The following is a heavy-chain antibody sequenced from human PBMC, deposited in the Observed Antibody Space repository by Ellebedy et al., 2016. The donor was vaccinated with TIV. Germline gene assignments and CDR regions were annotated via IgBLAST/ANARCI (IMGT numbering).Heavy chain of an antibody. CDR1: GFTVSSNY. D-gene: IGHD3-10*01. Sequence: PGGSLRLSCAASGFTVSSNYMSWVRQAPGKGLEWVSVIYNPTRTYYADSVKGRFTISRDNSKNKLYLQRNSLRAEDTAVYYWASLEAGSYYSRFDYWGQGTLVTVSS. CDR3: ASLEAGSYYSRFDY. J-gene: IGHJ4*02. CDR2: IYNPTRT. V-gene: IGHV3-53*01.